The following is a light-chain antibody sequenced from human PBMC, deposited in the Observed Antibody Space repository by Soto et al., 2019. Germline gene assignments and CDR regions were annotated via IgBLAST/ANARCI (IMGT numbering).Light chain of an antibody. CDR2: GAS. V-gene: IGKV3-20*01. Sequence: EIVLTQSPGSLSLSPGERANLSCRASQSVSSSCLAWYQQKPGQAPRLLISGASSRATGIPDRFSGSGSGTDFTLTISRLEPEDFAVYYCHQYGSSPWTFGQGTKVDNK. CDR3: HQYGSSPWT. CDR1: QSVSSSC. J-gene: IGKJ1*01.